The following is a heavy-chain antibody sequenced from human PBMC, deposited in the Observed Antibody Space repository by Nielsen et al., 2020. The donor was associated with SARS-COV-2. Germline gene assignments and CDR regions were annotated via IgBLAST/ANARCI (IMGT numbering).Heavy chain of an antibody. CDR3: ANLYKSSSEIFDI. D-gene: IGHD1-14*01. CDR2: YYSTGIT. Sequence: SETLSLTCIVSGDSISTRGYYWGWIRQSPGKGLEWIGSYYSTGITKYNPSFASRVSISVATSKTQFSLELTSVTAADTAVYYCANLYKSSSEIFDIWGQGTLVTVSS. V-gene: IGHV4-39*01. CDR1: GDSISTRGYY. J-gene: IGHJ4*02.